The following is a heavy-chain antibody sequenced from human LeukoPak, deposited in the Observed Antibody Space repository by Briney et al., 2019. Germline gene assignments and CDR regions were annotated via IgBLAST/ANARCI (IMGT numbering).Heavy chain of an antibody. CDR2: INPYNGNT. D-gene: IGHD3-10*01. Sequence: ASVKVSCKASGYTFTGYYMHWVRQAPGQGLEWMGWINPYNGNTKYPQKFQGRVTMTTDTSTSTAYMELRSLRSDDTAVYYCARGFTHRMYYSQGGDAFDIWGQGTMVTVSS. CDR1: GYTFTGYY. J-gene: IGHJ3*02. CDR3: ARGFTHRMYYSQGGDAFDI. V-gene: IGHV1/OR15-2*02.